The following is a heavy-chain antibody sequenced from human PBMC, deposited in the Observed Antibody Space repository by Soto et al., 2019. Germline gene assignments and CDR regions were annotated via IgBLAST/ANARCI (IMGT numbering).Heavy chain of an antibody. CDR2: IWYDGSNK. V-gene: IGHV3-33*01. CDR3: ARDSAPSDYDILTGYYWGNYYYGMDV. Sequence: SGGSLRLSCAASGFTFSSYGMHWVRQAPGKGLEWVAVIWYDGSNKYYADSVKGRFTISRDNSKNTLYLQMNSLRAEDTAVYYCARDSAPSDYDILTGYYWGNYYYGMDVWGQGTTVTVSS. J-gene: IGHJ6*02. D-gene: IGHD3-9*01. CDR1: GFTFSSYG.